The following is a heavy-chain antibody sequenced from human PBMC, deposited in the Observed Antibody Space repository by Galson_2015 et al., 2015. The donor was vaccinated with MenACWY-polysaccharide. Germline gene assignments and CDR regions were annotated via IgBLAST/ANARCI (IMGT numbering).Heavy chain of an antibody. CDR1: GFSFGSSA. CDR2: ISSSGGST. D-gene: IGHD3-10*01. CDR3: AKVDGPGDFYGLDH. V-gene: IGHV3-23*01. J-gene: IGHJ4*02. Sequence: SLRLSCAASGFSFGSSAMTWVRQAPGTGLEWVSLISSSGGSTYYAESVTGRFTISRDNFKNTLFLQMNSRRAGDTAIYYCAKVDGPGDFYGLDHWGQGTPVLVSS.